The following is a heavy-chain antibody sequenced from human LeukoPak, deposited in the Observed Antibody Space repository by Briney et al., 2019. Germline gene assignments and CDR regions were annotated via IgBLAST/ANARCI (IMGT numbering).Heavy chain of an antibody. J-gene: IGHJ4*02. CDR2: ISGSGGST. D-gene: IGHD1-26*01. CDR1: GFTLSSYA. CDR3: AKGTIVGATTSDYFDY. V-gene: IGHV3-23*01. Sequence: GGSLRLSCASSGFTLSSYAMSWVRQAPGKGLEWVSAISGSGGSTYYADSVKGRFTISRDNSKNTLYLQMNSLRAEDTAVYYCAKGTIVGATTSDYFDYWGLGTLVTVSS.